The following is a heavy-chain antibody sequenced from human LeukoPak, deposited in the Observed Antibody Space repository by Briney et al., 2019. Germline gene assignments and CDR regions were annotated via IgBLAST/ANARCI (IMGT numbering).Heavy chain of an antibody. Sequence: SQTLSLTCTVSGGSISSGSYYWSWIRQPAGKGLEWIGRIYTSGSTNYNPSLKSRVPISVDTSKNKFSLKLSSVTAADTAVYYCARVPIAAAADVWGQGPTATVSS. V-gene: IGHV4-61*02. CDR1: GGSISSGSYY. CDR3: ARVPIAAAADV. CDR2: IYTSGST. J-gene: IGHJ6*02. D-gene: IGHD6-13*01.